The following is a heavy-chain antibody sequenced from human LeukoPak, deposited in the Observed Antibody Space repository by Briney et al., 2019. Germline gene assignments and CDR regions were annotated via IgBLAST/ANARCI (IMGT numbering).Heavy chain of an antibody. CDR2: IWYDGKNK. D-gene: IGHD3-16*02. CDR3: ARVETRSFDY. J-gene: IGHJ4*02. V-gene: IGHV3-33*01. Sequence: GRSLRLSCAASGFTFSSYAMHWVRQAPGKGLEWVAVIWYDGKNKYYADSVKGRFAISRDNSKNTLSLQMNSLRAEDTAVYYCARVETRSFDYWGQGTLVTVSS. CDR1: GFTFSSYA.